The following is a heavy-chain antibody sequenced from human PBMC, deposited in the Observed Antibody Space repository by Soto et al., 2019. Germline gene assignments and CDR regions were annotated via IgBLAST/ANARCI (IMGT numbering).Heavy chain of an antibody. CDR2: ISYDGSNK. D-gene: IGHD2-2*02. J-gene: IGHJ4*02. CDR1: GFTFSSYA. CDR3: ARDPTDIVVVPAATPLYYFDY. V-gene: IGHV3-30-3*01. Sequence: GGSLRLSCAASGFTFSSYAMHWVRQAPGKGLEWVAVISYDGSNKYYADSVKGRFTISRDNSKNTLYLQMNSLRAEDTAVYYCARDPTDIVVVPAATPLYYFDYWGQGTLVTVSS.